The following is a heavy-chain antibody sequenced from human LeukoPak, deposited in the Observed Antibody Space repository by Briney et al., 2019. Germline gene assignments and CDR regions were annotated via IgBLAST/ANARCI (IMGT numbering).Heavy chain of an antibody. CDR2: IYYSGST. Sequence: KPSETLSLTCTVSGGSISSYYWSWIRQPPGKGLEWIGYIYYSGSTNYTPSLKSRVTISVDTSKNQFSQKLSSVTAAAAAVYYCAIKRDVGAGWYFDLGGRGTLVTVST. V-gene: IGHV4-59*08. CDR1: GGSISSYY. D-gene: IGHD1-26*01. J-gene: IGHJ2*01. CDR3: AIKRDVGAGWYFDL.